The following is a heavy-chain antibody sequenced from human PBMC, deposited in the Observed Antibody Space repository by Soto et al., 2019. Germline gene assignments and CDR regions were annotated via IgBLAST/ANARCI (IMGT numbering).Heavy chain of an antibody. D-gene: IGHD1-7*01. V-gene: IGHV3-30-3*01. J-gene: IGHJ4*02. CDR1: GFTFSNYA. Sequence: QVQLVESGGGVVQPGRSLRLSCAASGFTFSNYAMHWVRQAPGKGLEWVAFISYNGNDKYYADSVKGRFTISRDNSKNTLYLQMNSLRAEDTAVYYCAGEAGTAFDYWGQGTLVTVSS. CDR3: AGEAGTAFDY. CDR2: ISYNGNDK.